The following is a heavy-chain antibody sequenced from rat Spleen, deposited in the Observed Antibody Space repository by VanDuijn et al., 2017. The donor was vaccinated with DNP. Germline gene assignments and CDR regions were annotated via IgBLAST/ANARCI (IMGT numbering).Heavy chain of an antibody. CDR2: ISTSGSRT. CDR1: GFTFSNYY. V-gene: IGHV5-25*01. D-gene: IGHD1-10*01. Sequence: EVQLVESGGGLVQPGRSLNLSCAASGFTFSNYYMAWVRQAPKKGLEWVASISTSGSRTYYPDSVKGRFTISRDDAKSSLYLQMNSLKSEDTATYYCARHGLITSRDWFAYWGQGTLVTVSS. J-gene: IGHJ3*01. CDR3: ARHGLITSRDWFAY.